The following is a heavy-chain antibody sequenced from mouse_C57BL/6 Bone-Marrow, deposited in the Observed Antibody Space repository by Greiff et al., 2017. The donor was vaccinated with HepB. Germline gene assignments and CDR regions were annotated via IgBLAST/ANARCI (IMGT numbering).Heavy chain of an antibody. D-gene: IGHD1-1*02. V-gene: IGHV2-2*01. J-gene: IGHJ2*01. CDR3: ARGDYGGY. Sequence: VQLQESGPGLVQPSQSLSITCTVSGFSLTSYGVHWVRQSPGKGLEWLGVIWSGGSTDYNAAFISRLSISKDNSKSQVFFKMNSLQADDTAIYYCARGDYGGYWGQGTTLTVSS. CDR2: IWSGGST. CDR1: GFSLTSYG.